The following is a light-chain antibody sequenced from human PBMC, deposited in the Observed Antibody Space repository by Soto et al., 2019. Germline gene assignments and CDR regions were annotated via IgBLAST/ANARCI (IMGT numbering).Light chain of an antibody. Sequence: QSVLTQPPSVSGAPGQRVTISCTGSSSNIGAGYDVHWYQQLPGTAPKVLIYGNSNRPSGVPDRFSGSKSGTTASLDITGLQAEDEADYLCQSYDNSLSGSRVFGGGTKVTVL. CDR1: SSNIGAGYD. V-gene: IGLV1-40*01. CDR3: QSYDNSLSGSRV. J-gene: IGLJ3*02. CDR2: GNS.